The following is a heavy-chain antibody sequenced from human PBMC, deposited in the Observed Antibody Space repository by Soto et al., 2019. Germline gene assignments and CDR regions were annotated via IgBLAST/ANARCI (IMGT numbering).Heavy chain of an antibody. V-gene: IGHV3-7*01. CDR2: IKPDGSDK. J-gene: IGHJ4*02. CDR1: GFTFHNYW. CDR3: ARENYFDY. Sequence: PGGSLRLSCAASGFTFHNYWMGWVRQTPDKGLEWVANIKPDGSDKYYVDSVKGLFSISRDNAKNSLYLQMNSLRAEDTAVYYCARENYFDYWGQGTLVTVSS.